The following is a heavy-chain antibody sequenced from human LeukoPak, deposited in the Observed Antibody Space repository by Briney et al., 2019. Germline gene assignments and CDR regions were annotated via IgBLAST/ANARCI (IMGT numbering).Heavy chain of an antibody. V-gene: IGHV3-30*02. CDR2: IRYDGSNK. J-gene: IGHJ4*02. Sequence: GGSLRLSCAASGFTFSSYGMHWVRQAPGKGLEWVAFIRYDGSNKYYADSVKGRFTISRDNSKNTLYLQMNSLRAEDTAVYYCAKAGGSGSYYNGDGYYFDYWGQGTLVTVSS. D-gene: IGHD3-10*01. CDR1: GFTFSSYG. CDR3: AKAGGSGSYYNGDGYYFDY.